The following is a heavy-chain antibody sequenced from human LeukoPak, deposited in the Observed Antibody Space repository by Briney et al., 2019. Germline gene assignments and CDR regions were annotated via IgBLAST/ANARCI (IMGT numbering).Heavy chain of an antibody. J-gene: IGHJ6*03. D-gene: IGHD3-3*01. V-gene: IGHV3-23*01. Sequence: PGGSLRLSCAASGFTFTSYAMNWVRQAPGKGLEWVSTISDSSGSTYYADSVKGRFTISRDNAKNSLYLQMNSLRAEDTAVYYCVRGSLASGVVVYYYYYLDVWGKGTTVTVSS. CDR1: GFTFTSYA. CDR2: ISDSSGST. CDR3: VRGSLASGVVVYYYYYLDV.